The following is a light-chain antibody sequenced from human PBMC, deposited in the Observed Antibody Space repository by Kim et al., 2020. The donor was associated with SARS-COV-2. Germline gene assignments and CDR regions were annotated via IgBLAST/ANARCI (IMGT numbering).Light chain of an antibody. V-gene: IGKV4-1*01. J-gene: IGKJ4*01. Sequence: DIVMTQSPDSLPVSLGERATINCKSSQSILYASINKNYLAWYQQKPGQPPKLLIYWASTRESGVPDRFSGSGSGTDFTLTISSLQAEDVAFYFCQQYYSSPLTFGGGTQVDIK. CDR2: WAS. CDR3: QQYYSSPLT. CDR1: QSILYASINKNY.